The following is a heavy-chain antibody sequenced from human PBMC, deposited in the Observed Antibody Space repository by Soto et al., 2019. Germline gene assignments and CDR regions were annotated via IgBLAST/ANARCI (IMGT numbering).Heavy chain of an antibody. CDR2: IWYDGSNK. V-gene: IGHV3-33*01. D-gene: IGHD2-21*01. CDR1: GFTFSSYG. CDR3: ARDPSPYIGGYVDY. Sequence: GGSLRLSCAASGFTFSSYGMHWVRQAPGKGLEWVAVIWYDGSNKYYADSVKGRFTISRDNSKNTLYLQMNSLRAEDTAVYYCARDPSPYIGGYVDYWGQGTLVTVSS. J-gene: IGHJ4*02.